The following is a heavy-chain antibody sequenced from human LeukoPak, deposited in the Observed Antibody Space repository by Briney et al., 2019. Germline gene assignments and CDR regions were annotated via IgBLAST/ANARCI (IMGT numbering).Heavy chain of an antibody. CDR2: VNLQGST. J-gene: IGHJ4*02. CDR1: GGSISNTNW. V-gene: IGHV4-4*02. Sequence: SETLSLTCGVSGGSISNTNWWTWFRQPPGKGLEWIGEVNLQGSTNYNPSLKSRVAISVDKSENHISLKLTSVTAADTAVYYCAAKGGYSSSSLQGTFAFDYWGQGTLVTVSS. CDR3: AAKGGYSSSSLQGTFAFDY. D-gene: IGHD6-6*01.